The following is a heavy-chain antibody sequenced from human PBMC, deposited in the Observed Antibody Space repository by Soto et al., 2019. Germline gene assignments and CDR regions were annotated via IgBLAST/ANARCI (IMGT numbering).Heavy chain of an antibody. CDR3: ARESSGRGGYGPRSNWFDP. D-gene: IGHD5-12*01. Sequence: ASVKVSCKASGYTFTGYYMHWVRQAPGQGLEWMGWINPNSGGTNYAQKFQGWVTMTRDTSISTAYMELSRLRSDDTAVYYCARESSGRGGYGPRSNWFDPWGQGTLVTVSS. J-gene: IGHJ5*02. CDR2: INPNSGGT. V-gene: IGHV1-2*04. CDR1: GYTFTGYY.